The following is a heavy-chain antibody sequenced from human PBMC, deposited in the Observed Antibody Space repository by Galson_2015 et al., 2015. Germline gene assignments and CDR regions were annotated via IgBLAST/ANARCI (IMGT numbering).Heavy chain of an antibody. CDR2: FDPEDGET. J-gene: IGHJ6*02. D-gene: IGHD6-19*01. V-gene: IGHV1-24*01. CDR1: GYTLTELS. Sequence: SVKVSCKVSGYTLTELSMHWVRQAPGKGLEWMGGFDPEDGETIYAQKFQGRVTMTEDTSTDTAYMELSSLRSEDTAVYYCATEGSSGSKRDYYYGMDVWGQGTTVTVSS. CDR3: ATEGSSGSKRDYYYGMDV.